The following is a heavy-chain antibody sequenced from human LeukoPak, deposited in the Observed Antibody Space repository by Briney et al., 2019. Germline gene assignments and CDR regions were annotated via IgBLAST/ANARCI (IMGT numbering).Heavy chain of an antibody. J-gene: IGHJ5*02. Sequence: ASVKVSCKASGYTFTSYDINWVRQAPGQGLEWMGWMNPNSGNTVYAQKFQGRVTMTRNTSISTAYMELSSLRSEDAAVYYCARDRPYYYGSGSYYMQGNWFDPWGQGTLVTVSS. D-gene: IGHD3-10*01. CDR1: GYTFTSYD. CDR3: ARDRPYYYGSGSYYMQGNWFDP. V-gene: IGHV1-8*01. CDR2: MNPNSGNT.